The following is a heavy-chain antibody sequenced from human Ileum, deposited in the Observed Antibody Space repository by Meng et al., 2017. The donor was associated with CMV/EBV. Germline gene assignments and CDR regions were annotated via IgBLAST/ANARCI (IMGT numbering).Heavy chain of an antibody. D-gene: IGHD2-8*01. J-gene: IGHJ4*02. CDR3: TVDLPGIGPTNGSPDY. CDR1: GFIFSDCW. Sequence: GGSLRLSCAASGFIFSDCWMAWFRQAPGKGLEWVGCIKSRYGDETTDYAAPVKGRFTISRDDAKNTLYLQMNSLKMDDTAVYYCTVDLPGIGPTNGSPDYWGQGTLVTVSS. V-gene: IGHV3-15*01. CDR2: IKSRYGDETT.